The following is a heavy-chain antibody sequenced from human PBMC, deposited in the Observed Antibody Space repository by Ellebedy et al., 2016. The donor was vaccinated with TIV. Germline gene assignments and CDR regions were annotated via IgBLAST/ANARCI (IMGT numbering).Heavy chain of an antibody. CDR3: AREPDGYNTD. V-gene: IGHV3-21*01. Sequence: GESLKISCAASGFSFRDYSMNWVRQAPGKGLEWVASISSGSNHIYYADSVKGRLTVSRDDAKKTLYLQMSSLRAEDTAVYYCAREPDGYNTDWGQGTLVTVSS. CDR1: GFSFRDYS. CDR2: ISSGSNHI. D-gene: IGHD5-24*01. J-gene: IGHJ4*02.